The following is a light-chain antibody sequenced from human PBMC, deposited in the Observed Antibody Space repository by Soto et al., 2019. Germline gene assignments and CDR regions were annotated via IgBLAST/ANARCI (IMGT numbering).Light chain of an antibody. V-gene: IGLV2-14*01. CDR3: SSYTSSSTHVV. J-gene: IGLJ2*01. CDR2: EVS. Sequence: QSALTQPASVSGSPGQSITISCTGTSSDVGGYNYVSWYQQHPGKAPKLMIYEVSNRPSGVSNRFSGDKSGNTASLTISGLQAEDEDDYYCSSYTSSSTHVVFGGGTKLTVL. CDR1: SSDVGGYNY.